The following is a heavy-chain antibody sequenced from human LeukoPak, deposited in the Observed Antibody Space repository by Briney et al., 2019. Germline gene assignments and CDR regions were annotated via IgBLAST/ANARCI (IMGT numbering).Heavy chain of an antibody. D-gene: IGHD5-18*01. CDR2: ISYDGSNK. CDR3: AREQAVLSYVTRGYFDY. V-gene: IGHV3-30*04. CDR1: GFTFSSYA. J-gene: IGHJ4*02. Sequence: HPGGSLRLSCAASGFTFSSYAMHWVRQAPGKGLEWVAVISYDGSNKYYADSVKGRFTISRDNSKNTLYLQMNSLRAEDTAVYYCAREQAVLSYVTRGYFDYWGQGTLVTVSS.